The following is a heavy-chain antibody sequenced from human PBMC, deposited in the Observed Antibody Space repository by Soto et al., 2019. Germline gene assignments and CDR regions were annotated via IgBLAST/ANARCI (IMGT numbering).Heavy chain of an antibody. D-gene: IGHD3-22*01. V-gene: IGHV5-10-1*01. Sequence: GESLKISCKGSGYSFTSYWISWVRQMPGKGLERMGRIDPSDSYTNYSPSFQGHVTISADKSISTAYLQWNSLKASDTAMYYCALPSSGYFSDAFDIWGQGTMVTVSS. CDR3: ALPSSGYFSDAFDI. J-gene: IGHJ3*02. CDR1: GYSFTSYW. CDR2: IDPSDSYT.